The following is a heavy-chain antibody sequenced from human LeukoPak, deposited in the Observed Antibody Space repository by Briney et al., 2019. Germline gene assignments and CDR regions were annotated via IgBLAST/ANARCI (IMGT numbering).Heavy chain of an antibody. J-gene: IGHJ4*02. CDR1: GGSISSYY. CDR3: ARDSSGWYPGRYFDY. V-gene: IGHV4-59*01. CDR2: IYYSGST. Sequence: PSETLSLTCTVSGGSISSYYWSWIRQPPGKGLEWIGYIYYSGSTNYNPSLKSRVTISVDTSKNQFSLKLSSVTAADTAVYYCARDSSGWYPGRYFDYWGQGTLVTVSS. D-gene: IGHD6-19*01.